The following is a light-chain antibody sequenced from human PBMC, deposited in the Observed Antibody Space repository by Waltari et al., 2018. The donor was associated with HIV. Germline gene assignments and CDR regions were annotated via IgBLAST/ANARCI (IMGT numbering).Light chain of an antibody. Sequence: IVLTQSPATLSLSPGERATLAGRASQSVGSYLGWYQQKPGQAPRLLIYDASNRATVIPARFSGSGSGTDFTLTSSSLEPEDFAVYYCQQRSDWPPTFGQGTKVEIK. CDR3: QQRSDWPPT. CDR2: DAS. V-gene: IGKV3-11*01. CDR1: QSVGSY. J-gene: IGKJ1*01.